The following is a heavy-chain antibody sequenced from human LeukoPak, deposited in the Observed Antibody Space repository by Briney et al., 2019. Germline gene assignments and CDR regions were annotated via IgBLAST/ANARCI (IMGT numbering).Heavy chain of an antibody. J-gene: IGHJ6*02. CDR3: AKPMVRGVPYYYYGMDV. Sequence: GGSLRLSCVASGFTFNGYTMHWVRQAPGKGLEWVAIIWYDGSNKYYADSVKGRFTISRDNSKNTLFLQMNSLRAEDTAVYYCAKPMVRGVPYYYYGMDVWGQGTTVTVSS. CDR2: IWYDGSNK. V-gene: IGHV3-33*06. D-gene: IGHD3-10*01. CDR1: GFTFNGYT.